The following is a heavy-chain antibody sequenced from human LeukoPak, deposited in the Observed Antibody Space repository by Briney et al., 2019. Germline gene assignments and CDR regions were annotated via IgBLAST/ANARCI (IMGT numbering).Heavy chain of an antibody. CDR2: IYHSGTT. CDR1: GDSISSGCY. V-gene: IGHV4-38-2*02. D-gene: IGHD5-12*01. Sequence: SETLSLTCTVSGDSISSGCYWGWIRQPPGKGLEWIGNIYHSGTTYYNPSLKSRVTISVDTSKNQFSLELGSVTAADTAVYYCARQPARLPLDYWGQGTLVTVSS. J-gene: IGHJ4*02. CDR3: ARQPARLPLDY.